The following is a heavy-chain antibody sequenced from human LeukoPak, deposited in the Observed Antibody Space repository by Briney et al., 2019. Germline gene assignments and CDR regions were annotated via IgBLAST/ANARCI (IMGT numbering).Heavy chain of an antibody. Sequence: SETLSLTCTVSGGSIRSSSYYWGWIRQPPGTGLDWIGTIYYSGTTYYNPSLKSRVTISVDTSKNQFSLKLSSVTAADTAVYYCARSPLGGSGWYFDYWGQGTLVTVSS. J-gene: IGHJ4*02. CDR1: GGSIRSSSYY. CDR2: IYYSGTT. V-gene: IGHV4-39*07. D-gene: IGHD6-19*01. CDR3: ARSPLGGSGWYFDY.